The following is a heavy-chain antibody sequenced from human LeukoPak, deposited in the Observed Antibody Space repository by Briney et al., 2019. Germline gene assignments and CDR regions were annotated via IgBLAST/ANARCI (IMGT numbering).Heavy chain of an antibody. Sequence: PGGSLRLSCAASGFTFSSYAMSWVRQAPGKGLEWVSTVSGGDGTTYYADSVKGRFTISRDNSKNTLFLQMNSLRAEDTAIYYCAKDMGYCSSATCYGLDYWGQGTLVTVSS. CDR3: AKDMGYCSSATCYGLDY. D-gene: IGHD2-2*01. V-gene: IGHV3-23*01. CDR2: VSGGDGTT. J-gene: IGHJ4*02. CDR1: GFTFSSYA.